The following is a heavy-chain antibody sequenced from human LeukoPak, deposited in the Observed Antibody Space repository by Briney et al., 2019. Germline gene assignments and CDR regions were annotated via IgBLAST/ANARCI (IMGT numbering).Heavy chain of an antibody. J-gene: IGHJ4*02. Sequence: GESLKISCKSSGYSFTSYWIGWVRQMPGKGLEWMGIIYPGDSDTRYSPSFQGQVTISSDKSISTAYLQWSSLKVSDTAMYYCARIYCSGGSCYPGEFDYWGQGTLVTVSS. V-gene: IGHV5-51*01. D-gene: IGHD2-15*01. CDR2: IYPGDSDT. CDR1: GYSFTSYW. CDR3: ARIYCSGGSCYPGEFDY.